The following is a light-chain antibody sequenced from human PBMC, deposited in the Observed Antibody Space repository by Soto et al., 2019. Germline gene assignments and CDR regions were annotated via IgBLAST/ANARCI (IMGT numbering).Light chain of an antibody. V-gene: IGLV2-8*01. CDR3: SSYSGSINWV. CDR2: EVS. J-gene: IGLJ3*02. Sequence: QSALTQPPSASGSPGQSVTISCTGTSSDVGGYNYVSWYQQHPGKAPKLMIYEVSKRPSGIPDRFSGSKSGNTASLTVSGLPAEDEADYYCSSYSGSINWVFGGGTKLTVL. CDR1: SSDVGGYNY.